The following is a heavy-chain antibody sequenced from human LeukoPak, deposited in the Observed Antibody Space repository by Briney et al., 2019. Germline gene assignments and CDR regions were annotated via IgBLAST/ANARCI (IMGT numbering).Heavy chain of an antibody. CDR1: GGTFYSYR. D-gene: IGHD5/OR15-5a*01. CDR3: ATEAASETAVSSAFDI. CDR2: ITPIFGTA. J-gene: IGHJ3*02. Sequence: SVKVSCKASGGTFYSYRISWVRQAPGQGLEWMGGITPIFGTAHYAQKFQGRVTITADVSTRTAYMEVSSLRSEDTANYYCATEAASETAVSSAFDIWGQGTVVTVSS. V-gene: IGHV1-69*13.